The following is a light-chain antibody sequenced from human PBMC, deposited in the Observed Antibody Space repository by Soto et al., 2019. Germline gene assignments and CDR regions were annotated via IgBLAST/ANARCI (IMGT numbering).Light chain of an antibody. CDR1: QSISNW. CDR3: QQYYSDWT. V-gene: IGKV1-5*01. J-gene: IGKJ1*01. CDR2: DAS. Sequence: DIQMTQSPSTLSASVGDRVTISCRASQSISNWLAWYQQKPGKAPKLLIYDASSLESGVPSRFSGSGSGTEFTLTISSLQPDDFATYYCQQYYSDWTFGQGTKVDIK.